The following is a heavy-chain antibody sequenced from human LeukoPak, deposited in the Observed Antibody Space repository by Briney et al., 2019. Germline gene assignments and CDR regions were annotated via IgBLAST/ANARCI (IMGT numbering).Heavy chain of an antibody. V-gene: IGHV3-30-3*01. CDR1: GFTSSSYA. Sequence: GRSLRLSCAASGFTSSSYAMHWVRQAPGKGLEWVAVISYDGSNNYYADSVKGRFTISRDNSKNTLYLQMNSLRAEDTAVYYCARQIGNWFDPWGQGTLVTVSS. CDR3: ARQIGNWFDP. CDR2: ISYDGSNN. D-gene: IGHD2/OR15-2a*01. J-gene: IGHJ5*02.